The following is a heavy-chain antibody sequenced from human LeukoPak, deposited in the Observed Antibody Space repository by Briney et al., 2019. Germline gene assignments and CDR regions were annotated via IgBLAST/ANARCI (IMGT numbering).Heavy chain of an antibody. Sequence: AGTLTLSCAASGCTFSSYGMSWVRQAPGKGLEWVAVICNDGSNNYYADSVNGGFTTARENSKNSLYMQMTSLTAEAAADYYCARVGGSVWGQGTTVTVSS. CDR1: GCTFSSYG. CDR2: ICNDGSNN. CDR3: ARVGGSV. V-gene: IGHV3-33*01. J-gene: IGHJ6*02. D-gene: IGHD3-10*01.